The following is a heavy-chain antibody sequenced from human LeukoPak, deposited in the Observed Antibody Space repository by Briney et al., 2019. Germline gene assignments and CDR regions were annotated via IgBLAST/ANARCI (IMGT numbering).Heavy chain of an antibody. V-gene: IGHV1-2*02. D-gene: IGHD6-6*01. J-gene: IGHJ3*02. CDR1: GYTFTGYY. Sequence: ASVKVSCKASGYTFTGYYMHWVRQAPGQGLEWVGWINPNSGGTNYAQKFQGRVTMTRDTSISTAYMELSRLRSDDTAVYYCASRVGIAARHPADGAFDIWGQGTMVTVSS. CDR2: INPNSGGT. CDR3: ASRVGIAARHPADGAFDI.